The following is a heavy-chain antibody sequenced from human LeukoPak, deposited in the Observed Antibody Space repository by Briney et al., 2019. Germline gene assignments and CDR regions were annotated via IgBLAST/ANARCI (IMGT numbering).Heavy chain of an antibody. CDR2: IGPIGVYT. CDR3: ARSPPGRTNWNYYDY. Sequence: GGSLRLSCAASGFTFSDYAMLWVRQAPGKGLEFVSVIGPIGVYTYYANSVKGRFTISRDNSKSTVSLQMGSLRDEDMAVYYCARSPPGRTNWNYYDYWGRGTLVTVSS. J-gene: IGHJ4*02. D-gene: IGHD1-1*01. V-gene: IGHV3-64*01. CDR1: GFTFSDYA.